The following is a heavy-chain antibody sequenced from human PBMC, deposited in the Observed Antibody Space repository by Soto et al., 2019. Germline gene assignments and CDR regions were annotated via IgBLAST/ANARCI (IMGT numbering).Heavy chain of an antibody. CDR3: ARARISSGPPSVVNWFDT. J-gene: IGHJ5*02. D-gene: IGHD2-15*01. Sequence: SETLSLTCAAYGGSFSGYYWSWIRQPPGKGLEWIGEINHSGSTNYNPSLKSRVTISVDTSKNQFSLKLSSVTAADTAVYYCARARISSGPPSVVNWFDTWRQGTLVTVSS. CDR2: INHSGST. V-gene: IGHV4-34*01. CDR1: GGSFSGYY.